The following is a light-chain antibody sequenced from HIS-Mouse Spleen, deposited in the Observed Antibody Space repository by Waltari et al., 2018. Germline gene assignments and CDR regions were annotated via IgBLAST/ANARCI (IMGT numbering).Light chain of an antibody. CDR1: SSDVGGYNY. V-gene: IGLV2-14*03. CDR2: DVS. Sequence: QSALTQPASVSGSPGQSITISCTGTSSDVGGYNYVSWYQQHPGKAPKLMIYDVSNRHSGVSNRVSGSKSGNTASLTISGLQAEDEADYYCSSYTSSSTLVVFGGGTKLTVL. J-gene: IGLJ2*01. CDR3: SSYTSSSTLVV.